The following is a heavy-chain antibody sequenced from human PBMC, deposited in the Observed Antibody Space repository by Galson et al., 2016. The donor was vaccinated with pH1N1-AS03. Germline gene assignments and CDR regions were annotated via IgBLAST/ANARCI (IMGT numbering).Heavy chain of an antibody. D-gene: IGHD3/OR15-3a*01. CDR1: GFRFDDYA. J-gene: IGHJ3*02. Sequence: SLRLSCAVSGFRFDDYAMHWVRQAPGKGLEWVSSISWNSNKIDYADSVKGRFAISRDSAKNSLNLQMNSLRAEDKALYYCIKGGAASADFFDIWGQGTMVTVSS. V-gene: IGHV3-9*01. CDR3: IKGGAASADFFDI. CDR2: ISWNSNKI.